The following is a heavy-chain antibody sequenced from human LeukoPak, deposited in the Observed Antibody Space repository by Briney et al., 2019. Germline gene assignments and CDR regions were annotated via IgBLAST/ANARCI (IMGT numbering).Heavy chain of an antibody. D-gene: IGHD3-10*01. CDR3: ARDRPPASGIGSGSYTDY. CDR1: GGTFSSYA. CDR2: IIPIFGTA. V-gene: IGHV1-69*01. Sequence: GASVKVSCKASGGTFSSYAISWVRQAPGQGLEWMGGIIPIFGTANYAQKFQGRVTITADESTSTAYMELSSLRSEDTAVYYCARDRPPASGIGSGSYTDYWGQGTLVTVSS. J-gene: IGHJ4*02.